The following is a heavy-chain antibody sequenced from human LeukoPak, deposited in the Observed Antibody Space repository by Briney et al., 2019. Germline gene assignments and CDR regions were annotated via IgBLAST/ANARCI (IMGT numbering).Heavy chain of an antibody. V-gene: IGHV3-66*01. CDR3: ARTTPGYCSGGSCLGY. J-gene: IGHJ4*02. CDR1: GFTVSSNY. CDR2: IYSGGFT. D-gene: IGHD2-15*01. Sequence: PGGSLRLSCAASGFTVSSNYMSWVRQAPGKGLEWVSGIYSGGFTYYADSVKGRFSLSRDKSKNTLYLQMNSLRAEDTALYYCARTTPGYCSGGSCLGYWGQGTLVTVSS.